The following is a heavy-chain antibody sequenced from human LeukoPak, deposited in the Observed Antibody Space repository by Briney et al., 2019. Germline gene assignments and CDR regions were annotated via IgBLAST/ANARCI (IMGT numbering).Heavy chain of an antibody. CDR2: INSDGSST. V-gene: IGHV3-74*01. J-gene: IGHJ4*02. D-gene: IGHD5-24*01. CDR1: GFTFSSYW. Sequence: PGGSLRLSCAASGFTFSSYWMHWVRHAPGKGLVWVSRINSDGSSTSYADSVKGRFTISRDNAKNTLYLQMNSLRAEDTAVYYCARTTSRDGYNPDYWGQGTLVTASS. CDR3: ARTTSRDGYNPDY.